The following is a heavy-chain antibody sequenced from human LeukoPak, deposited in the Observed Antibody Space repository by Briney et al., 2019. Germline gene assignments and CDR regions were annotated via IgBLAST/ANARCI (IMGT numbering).Heavy chain of an antibody. J-gene: IGHJ4*02. V-gene: IGHV3-53*01. CDR1: GFTVSSNY. CDR3: ARVNGDTAMGYYFDY. Sequence: PGGSLRLSCAASGFTVSSNYMSWVRQAPGKGLECVSVIYSGGSTYYADSVKGRFTISRDNSKNTLYLQMNSLRAEDTAVYYCARVNGDTAMGYYFDYSRQGTLVTVSS. CDR2: IYSGGST. D-gene: IGHD5-18*01.